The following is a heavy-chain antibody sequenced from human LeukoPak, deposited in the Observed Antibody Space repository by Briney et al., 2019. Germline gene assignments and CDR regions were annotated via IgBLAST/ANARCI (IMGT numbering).Heavy chain of an antibody. CDR2: ISGSGYRT. V-gene: IGHV3-23*01. J-gene: IGHJ5*02. CDR3: AKVPTT. CDR1: GFTLSNYA. D-gene: IGHD4-11*01. Sequence: PGGSLRLSCADSGFTLSNYAISWVRQAAGKGLGWVSTISGSGYRTYYADSVKGRFTISRDNSKNTLYLQMNSLRDDDTAVYYCAKVPTTWGQGTLVTVSS.